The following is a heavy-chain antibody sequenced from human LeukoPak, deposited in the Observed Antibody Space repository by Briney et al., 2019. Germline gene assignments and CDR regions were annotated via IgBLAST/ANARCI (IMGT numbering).Heavy chain of an antibody. CDR2: IYTSGIT. V-gene: IGHV4-61*02. J-gene: IGHJ6*03. Sequence: PSQTLSLTCTVSGGSISSGSYDWGWIGQPGGKGLEGIERIYTSGITTYNPSLKTPLTISVDTSKHQFSLKLSSVTAADTAVYYCARVHYDILTGYYYYMDVWGKGTTVTVSS. CDR3: ARVHYDILTGYYYYMDV. CDR1: GGSISSGSYD. D-gene: IGHD3-9*01.